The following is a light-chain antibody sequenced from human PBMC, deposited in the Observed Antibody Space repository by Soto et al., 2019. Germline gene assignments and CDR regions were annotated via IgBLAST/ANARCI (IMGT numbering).Light chain of an antibody. CDR1: RDVGSD. V-gene: IGKV1-17*01. CDR3: QQYNNWPPLT. CDR2: AAS. J-gene: IGKJ1*01. Sequence: QMTQSPSSLSASVGEKIIITCRASRDVGSDVSWYQQKPGQAPKLLIYAASNLYTGVPSRFSGSRSGTEFTLTISSLQSEDFAIYYCQQYNNWPPLTFGQGTKVDIK.